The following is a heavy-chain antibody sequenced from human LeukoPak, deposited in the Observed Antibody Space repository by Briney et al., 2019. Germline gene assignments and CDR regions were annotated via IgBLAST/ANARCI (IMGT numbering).Heavy chain of an antibody. CDR1: GYTFTSYG. J-gene: IGHJ6*02. V-gene: IGHV1-18*01. CDR2: ISAYNGNT. D-gene: IGHD3-10*01. Sequence: GASVKVSCKASGYTFTSYGISWVRQATGQGLERMGWISAYNGNTNYAQKLQGRVTMTTDTSTSTAYMELRSLRSDDTAVYYCARDIEVLWFGEHSYGMDVWGQGTTVTVSS. CDR3: ARDIEVLWFGEHSYGMDV.